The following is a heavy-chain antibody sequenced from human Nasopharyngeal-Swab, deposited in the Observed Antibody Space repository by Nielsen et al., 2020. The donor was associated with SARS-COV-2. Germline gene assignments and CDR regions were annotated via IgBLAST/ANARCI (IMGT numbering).Heavy chain of an antibody. CDR1: GFTFSSYD. D-gene: IGHD3-22*01. V-gene: IGHV3-13*01. J-gene: IGHJ2*01. Sequence: LSLTCAASGFTFSSYDMHWVRQATGKGLEWVSAIGTAGDTYYPGSVKGRFTISRENAKNSLYLQMNSLRAGDTAVYYCARSSSYDSSGYYYWYFDLWGRGTLVTVSS. CDR3: ARSSSYDSSGYYYWYFDL. CDR2: IGTAGDT.